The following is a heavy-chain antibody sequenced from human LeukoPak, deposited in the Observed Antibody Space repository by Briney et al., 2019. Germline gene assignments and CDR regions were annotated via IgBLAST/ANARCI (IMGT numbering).Heavy chain of an antibody. CDR2: INHSGST. CDR3: ARDVDYYDSSGYRY. V-gene: IGHV4-38-2*02. Sequence: SETLSLTCTVSGYSISGGYYWGWIRQPPGKGLEWIGSINHSGSTYYNPSLKSRVIISVDTPKNQFSLKLSSVTAADTAVYYCARDVDYYDSSGYRYWGQGTLVTVSS. D-gene: IGHD3-22*01. CDR1: GYSISGGYY. J-gene: IGHJ4*02.